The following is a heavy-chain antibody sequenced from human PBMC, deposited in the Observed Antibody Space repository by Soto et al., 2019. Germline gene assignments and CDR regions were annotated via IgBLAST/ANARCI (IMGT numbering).Heavy chain of an antibody. J-gene: IGHJ4*02. CDR1: GFPFNNCH. D-gene: IGHD3-9*01. Sequence: GGSLSLSCAASGFPFNNCHMPWVRQAPGKGLDWVALIWYDGSNKYYTESVMGRFTISRDNSKSTLYLQMNSLRAEDTAVYYSGREDDRGFFDYWGQGTLVTVSS. V-gene: IGHV3-33*01. CDR3: GREDDRGFFDY. CDR2: IWYDGSNK.